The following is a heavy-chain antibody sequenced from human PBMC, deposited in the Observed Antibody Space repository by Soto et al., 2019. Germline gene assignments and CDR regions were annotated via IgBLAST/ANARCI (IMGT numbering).Heavy chain of an antibody. V-gene: IGHV3-48*03. CDR2: ISSSGSTI. J-gene: IGHJ6*02. D-gene: IGHD3-3*01. Sequence: RRLSCAASGFTFSSYEMNWVRQAPGKGLEWVSCISSSGSTIYYADSVKGRFTISRDNAKNSLYLQMNSLRAEDTAVYYCAGPMYDFWSGYYYGMDVWGQGTTVTVSS. CDR1: GFTFSSYE. CDR3: AGPMYDFWSGYYYGMDV.